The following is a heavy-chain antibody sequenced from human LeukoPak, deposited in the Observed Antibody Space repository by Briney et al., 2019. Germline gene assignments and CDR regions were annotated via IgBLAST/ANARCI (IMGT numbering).Heavy chain of an antibody. CDR1: GYTFTGYY. CDR3: ARAPWDSSGARRAFDI. Sequence: GASGKVSCKASGYTFTGYYMHWVRQAPGQGLEWMGWINPNSGGTNYAQKFQGRVTMTRDTSISTAYMELSSLRSEDTAVYYCARAPWDSSGARRAFDIWGQGTMVTVSS. J-gene: IGHJ3*02. D-gene: IGHD3-22*01. V-gene: IGHV1-2*02. CDR2: INPNSGGT.